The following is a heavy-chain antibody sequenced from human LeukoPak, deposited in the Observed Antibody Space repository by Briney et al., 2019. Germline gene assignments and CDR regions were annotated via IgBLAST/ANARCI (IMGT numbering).Heavy chain of an antibody. V-gene: IGHV1-8*01. J-gene: IGHJ6*02. Sequence: ASVKVSCKASGYTFTSYDINWVRQATGQGLEWMGWMNPNGGNTDYSQKFQGRVTMTRNNSKSTAYMELSSLRSEDTAVYYCARVKGVAGNLGWYYYYAMDVWGQGTTVTVSS. CDR1: GYTFTSYD. CDR2: MNPNGGNT. CDR3: ARVKGVAGNLGWYYYYAMDV. D-gene: IGHD6-19*01.